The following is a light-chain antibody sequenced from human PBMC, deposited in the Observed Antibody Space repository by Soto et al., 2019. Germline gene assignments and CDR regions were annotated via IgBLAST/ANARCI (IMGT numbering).Light chain of an antibody. CDR3: QQYANWPRT. J-gene: IGKJ1*01. CDR2: GAS. V-gene: IGKV3-15*01. Sequence: VLTRSPATLSVSPGERATLSCRASQSVSSNLAWYQQKPGQAPRLLISGASNRATGIPARFSGSESGTEFTLTISSLQSEDFAVYYCQQYANWPRTFGQGTKVDIK. CDR1: QSVSSN.